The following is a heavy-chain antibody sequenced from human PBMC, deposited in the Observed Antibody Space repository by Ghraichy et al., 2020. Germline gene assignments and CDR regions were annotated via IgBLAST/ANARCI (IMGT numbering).Heavy chain of an antibody. CDR1: GFTFSSYA. CDR3: AKDEYSSSSGGYYYYYGMDV. Sequence: GGSLRLSCAASGFTFSSYAMSWVRQAPGKGLEWVSAISGSGGSTYYADSVKGRFTISRDNSKNTLYLQLNSLRAEDTAVYYCAKDEYSSSSGGYYYYYGMDVWGQGTTVTVSS. CDR2: ISGSGGST. J-gene: IGHJ6*02. V-gene: IGHV3-23*01. D-gene: IGHD6-6*01.